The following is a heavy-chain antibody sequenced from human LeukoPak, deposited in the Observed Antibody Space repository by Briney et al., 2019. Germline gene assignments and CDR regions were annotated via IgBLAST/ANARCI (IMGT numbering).Heavy chain of an antibody. CDR1: GFTFSSYS. CDR2: ISSSSSYI. V-gene: IGHV3-21*01. Sequence: PGGSLRLSCAASGFTFSSYSMNWVRQAPGKGLEWVSSISSSSSYIYYADSMKGRFTISRGNAKNSLYLQMNSLRAEDTAVYYCARATTITFGGVIVRPFDYWGQGTLVTVSS. D-gene: IGHD3-16*02. J-gene: IGHJ4*02. CDR3: ARATTITFGGVIVRPFDY.